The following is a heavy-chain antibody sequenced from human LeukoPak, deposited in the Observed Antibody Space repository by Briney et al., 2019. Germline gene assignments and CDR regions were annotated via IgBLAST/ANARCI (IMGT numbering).Heavy chain of an antibody. D-gene: IGHD3-10*01. CDR2: IRYDGSNK. V-gene: IGHV3-30*02. Sequence: PGGSLRLSCAASGFTFSSYGMHWVRQAPGKGLEWVAFIRYDGSNKYYADSVKGRFTISRDNSKNTLYLQMNSLRAEDTAVYYCAKNFPVWFGEFLNGIFDYWGQGTLVTVSS. J-gene: IGHJ4*02. CDR1: GFTFSSYG. CDR3: AKNFPVWFGEFLNGIFDY.